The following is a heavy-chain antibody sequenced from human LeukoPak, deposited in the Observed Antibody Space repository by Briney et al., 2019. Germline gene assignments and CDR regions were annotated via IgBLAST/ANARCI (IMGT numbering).Heavy chain of an antibody. V-gene: IGHV3-7*01. CDR3: ARDVEMYSGTWSDAFDI. CDR1: GFTFSDYY. Sequence: GSLRLSCAASGFTFSDYYMSWIRQAPGKGLERVANIKQDGSDKYYMDSVRGRFTISRDNAKNSLYLQMNSLRVEDTAVYYCARDVEMYSGTWSDAFDIWGQGTMVTVSS. CDR2: IKQDGSDK. J-gene: IGHJ3*02. D-gene: IGHD6-13*01.